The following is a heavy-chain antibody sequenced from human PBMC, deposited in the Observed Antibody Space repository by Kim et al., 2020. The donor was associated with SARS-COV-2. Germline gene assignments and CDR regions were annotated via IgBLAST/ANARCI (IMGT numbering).Heavy chain of an antibody. Sequence: SETLSLTCTVSGYSISSGYYWGWIRQPPGKGLEWIGSIYHSGSTYYNPSLKSRVTISVDTSKNQFSLKLSSVTAADTAVYYCARDLRTWGLEQYNWFDPWGQGTLVTVSS. CDR2: IYHSGST. CDR1: GYSISSGYY. V-gene: IGHV4-38-2*02. D-gene: IGHD1-1*01. CDR3: ARDLRTWGLEQYNWFDP. J-gene: IGHJ5*02.